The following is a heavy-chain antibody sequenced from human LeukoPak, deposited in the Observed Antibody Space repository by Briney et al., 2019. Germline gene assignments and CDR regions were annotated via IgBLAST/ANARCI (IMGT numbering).Heavy chain of an antibody. V-gene: IGHV3-30*03. Sequence: GRSLRLSCGASGFIFSNYGMHWVRQAPGKGLEWVAVISYDGSHKYYADSVKGRFTISRDNSKNTLYLQMNSLRAEDTAVYYCARNYDLIDYWGQGTLVTVSS. CDR1: GFIFSNYG. CDR3: ARNYDLIDY. J-gene: IGHJ4*02. CDR2: ISYDGSHK. D-gene: IGHD3-3*01.